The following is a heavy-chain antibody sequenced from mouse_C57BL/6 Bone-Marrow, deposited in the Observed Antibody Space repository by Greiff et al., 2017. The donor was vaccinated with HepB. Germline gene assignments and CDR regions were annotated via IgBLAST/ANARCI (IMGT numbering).Heavy chain of an antibody. CDR3: ARSGYYGNYYYFDY. CDR1: GYTFTSYG. J-gene: IGHJ2*01. Sequence: VQGVESGAELARPGASVKLSCKASGYTFTSYGISWVKQRTGQGLEWIGEIYPRSGNTYYNEKFKGKATLTADKSSSTAYVELRSLTSEDSAVYFCARSGYYGNYYYFDYWGQGTTLTVSS. V-gene: IGHV1-81*01. D-gene: IGHD2-1*01. CDR2: IYPRSGNT.